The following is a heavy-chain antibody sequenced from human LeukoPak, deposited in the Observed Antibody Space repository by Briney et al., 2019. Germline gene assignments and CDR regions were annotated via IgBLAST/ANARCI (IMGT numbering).Heavy chain of an antibody. J-gene: IGHJ4*02. V-gene: IGHV3-21*01. CDR3: ARDLRYCSSTSCYTHDY. Sequence: GGSLRLSCAASGFTFSSYSMNWVRQAPGKGLEWVSSISSSSSYIYYADSVKGRFTISRDNAKNSLYLQMNSLRAEDTAVYYCARDLRYCSSTSCYTHDYWGQGTLATVSS. CDR2: ISSSSSYI. CDR1: GFTFSSYS. D-gene: IGHD2-2*01.